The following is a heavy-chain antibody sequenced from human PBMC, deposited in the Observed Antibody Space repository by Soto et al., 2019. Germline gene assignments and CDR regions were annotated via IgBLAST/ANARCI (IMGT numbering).Heavy chain of an antibody. CDR2: ISSSSSTI. V-gene: IGHV3-48*02. CDR3: AREITGTPYYYYYGMDV. J-gene: IGHJ6*02. Sequence: GGSLRLSCAASGFTFSSYSMNWVRQAPGKGLEWVSYISSSSSTIYYADSVKGRFTISRDNAKNSLYLQMNSLRDEDTAVYYCAREITGTPYYYYYGMDVWGQGTTVTVSS. D-gene: IGHD1-7*01. CDR1: GFTFSSYS.